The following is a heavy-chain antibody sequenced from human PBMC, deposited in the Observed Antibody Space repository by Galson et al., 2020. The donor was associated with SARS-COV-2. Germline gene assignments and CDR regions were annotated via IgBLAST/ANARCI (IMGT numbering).Heavy chain of an antibody. V-gene: IGHV3-23*01. CDR1: GFTFTTSA. Sequence: GESLKISCAASGFTFTTSAMTWVRQVPGKGLEWLSGISSSGDDTYYADSVKGRLTISRDNSKNTLHLQMNSLRAEDTAIYFCAKPYDSRGYSPDVWAKGPRSPSP. CDR2: ISSSGDDT. CDR3: AKPYDSRGYSPDV. J-gene: IGHJ6*02. D-gene: IGHD6-25*01.